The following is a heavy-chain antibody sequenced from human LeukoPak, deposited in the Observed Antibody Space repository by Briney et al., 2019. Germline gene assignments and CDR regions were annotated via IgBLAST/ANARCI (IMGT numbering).Heavy chain of an antibody. CDR2: VSYDGRNQ. V-gene: IGHV3-30*03. CDR1: GFTFSDYL. D-gene: IGHD5-18*01. CDR3: ARDTSTAMVLFDY. J-gene: IGHJ4*02. Sequence: PGGSLRLSCAASGFTFSDYLMYWVRQAPGKGLEWVAAVSYDGRNQYYADSVKGRFTISKDNSKNTLYLQMNSLRVEDTAVYYCARDTSTAMVLFDYWGQGALVTVSS.